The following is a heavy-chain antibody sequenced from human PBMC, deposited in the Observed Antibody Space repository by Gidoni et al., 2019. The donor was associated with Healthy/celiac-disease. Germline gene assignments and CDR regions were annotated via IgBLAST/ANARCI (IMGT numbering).Heavy chain of an antibody. V-gene: IGHV1-69*01. CDR1: AGTFSSYA. J-gene: IGHJ6*02. CDR3: ARHQCIQDIVVVPAANYYYYGMDV. Sequence: QVQLVQSGAEVKSPGSSVKVSCKASAGTFSSYAISWVRQAPGQGLEWMGGIIPIFGTANYAQKFQGRVTITADESTSTAYMELSSLRSEDTAVYYCARHQCIQDIVVVPAANYYYYGMDVWGQGTTVTVSS. CDR2: IIPIFGTA. D-gene: IGHD2-2*01.